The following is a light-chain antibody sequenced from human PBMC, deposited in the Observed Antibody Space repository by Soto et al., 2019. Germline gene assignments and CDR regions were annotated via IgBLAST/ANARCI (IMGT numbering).Light chain of an antibody. V-gene: IGKV1-5*03. J-gene: IGKJ4*01. CDR2: QAS. CDR1: QSISSW. Sequence: IQMTLSPSTLSESVGDRVTITCRASQSISSWLAWYQQKPGKAPKLLIFQASSLKSGVPSRFSGCGSATEYTLTISSLQPDDFATYYCEDYSSSSGLTFGGGTKVDIK. CDR3: EDYSSSSGLT.